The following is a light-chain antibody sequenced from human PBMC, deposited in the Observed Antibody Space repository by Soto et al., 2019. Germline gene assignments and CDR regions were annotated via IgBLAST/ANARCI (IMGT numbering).Light chain of an antibody. CDR3: QQYYSYPIT. J-gene: IGKJ5*01. CDR1: QSISRW. Sequence: DIQMTQSPATRSGSVGDRFAITFRASQSISRWLAWYQQKPGKAPKLLIHDATSLQSGVPSRFSGSGSGTDFTLTISCLQSEDFATYYCQQYYSYPITFGQGTRLEIK. V-gene: IGKV1-5*01. CDR2: DAT.